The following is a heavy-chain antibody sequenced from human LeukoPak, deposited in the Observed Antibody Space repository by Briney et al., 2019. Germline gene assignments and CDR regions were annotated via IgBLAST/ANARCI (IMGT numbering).Heavy chain of an antibody. CDR2: ISAYNGNT. CDR3: ARGIRRFGGLFDAFDI. V-gene: IGHV1-18*01. Sequence: ASVKVSCKASGYTFTSYGISWVRQAPGQGLEWMGWISAYNGNTNYAQKLQGRVTMTTDTSTSTAYMELRSLRSDDTAVYYCARGIRRFGGLFDAFDIWGQGTMVTVSS. J-gene: IGHJ3*02. D-gene: IGHD3-10*01. CDR1: GYTFTSYG.